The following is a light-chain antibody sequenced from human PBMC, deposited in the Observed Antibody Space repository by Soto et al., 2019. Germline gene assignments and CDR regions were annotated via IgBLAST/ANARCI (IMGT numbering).Light chain of an antibody. Sequence: DIQMTQSPTTLSASVGDRVTITCRASHSLIKWLAWYQQKPGKAPKLLIYAASNFQSGVPSRFSGSGSGTHFTLTISSLQPEDFATYYCQQLHGYPITFGQGTRLEIK. J-gene: IGKJ5*01. CDR2: AAS. V-gene: IGKV1-5*01. CDR1: HSLIKW. CDR3: QQLHGYPIT.